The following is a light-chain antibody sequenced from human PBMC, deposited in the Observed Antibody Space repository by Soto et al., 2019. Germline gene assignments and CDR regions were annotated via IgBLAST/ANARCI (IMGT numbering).Light chain of an antibody. J-gene: IGKJ4*01. CDR2: EAS. CDR3: QQYNNFPLT. V-gene: IGKV1-5*01. CDR1: QSISSW. Sequence: DIQMTQSPSTLSASVGDRVTITCRASQSISSWLDWYQQKPGKAPKLLIHEASRLESGVPSRFSGSESGTEFTLTISGLHAEDFATYCCQQYNNFPLTVGGGTRVEIK.